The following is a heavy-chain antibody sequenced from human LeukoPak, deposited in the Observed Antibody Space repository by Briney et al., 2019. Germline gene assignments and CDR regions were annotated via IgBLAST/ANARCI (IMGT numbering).Heavy chain of an antibody. J-gene: IGHJ4*02. Sequence: GASVKVSCKASGYTFTGYYMHWVRQAPGQGLEWMGWINPNSGGTNYAQKFQGWVTMTRDTSISTAYMELSRLRSDDTAVYYCARLSTYYDFWSDYWGQGTLVTVSS. CDR1: GYTFTGYY. CDR3: ARLSTYYDFWSDY. CDR2: INPNSGGT. V-gene: IGHV1-2*04. D-gene: IGHD3-3*01.